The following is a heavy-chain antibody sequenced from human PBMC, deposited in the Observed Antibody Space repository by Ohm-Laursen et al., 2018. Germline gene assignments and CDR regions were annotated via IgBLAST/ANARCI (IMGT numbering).Heavy chain of an antibody. J-gene: IGHJ4*02. CDR1: EINFSSYA. D-gene: IGHD1-7*01. V-gene: IGHV3-23*01. Sequence: SLRLSCTASEINFSSYAMAWVRQAPGKGLEWVSDISGSGSSTSYADSVKGRFTISRDNSKNTLYLQMNSLRAEDTAVYYCAKSMGNWNYDYWGQGTLVTVSS. CDR3: AKSMGNWNYDY. CDR2: ISGSGSST.